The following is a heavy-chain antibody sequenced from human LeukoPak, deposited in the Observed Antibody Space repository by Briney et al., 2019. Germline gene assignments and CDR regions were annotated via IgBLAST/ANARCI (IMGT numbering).Heavy chain of an antibody. V-gene: IGHV3-30*02. D-gene: IGHD1-26*01. CDR2: IRYDGSNK. CDR3: LGHSGSYFWGFDY. J-gene: IGHJ4*02. CDR1: GFTFSSYG. Sequence: GGSLRLSCAASGFTFSSYGMHWVRQAPGKGLEWVAFIRYDGSNKYYADSVKGRFTISRDNSKNTLYLQMNSLRAEDTAVYYCLGHSGSYFWGFDYWGQGTLVTVSS.